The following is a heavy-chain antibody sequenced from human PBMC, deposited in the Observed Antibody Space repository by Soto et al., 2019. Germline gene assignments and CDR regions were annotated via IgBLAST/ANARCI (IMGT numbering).Heavy chain of an antibody. Sequence: SETLSLTCTVSGDSIISSDFYWGWVRQPPGKGLEWIGSIFYLGSSYYNPSLKSRVTMSVDTSKNQFSLRLRSVTAADTALYFCARHSLALHKNNWFDPWGQGIMVTVSS. J-gene: IGHJ5*02. D-gene: IGHD3-3*02. CDR2: IFYLGSS. CDR3: ARHSLALHKNNWFDP. CDR1: GDSIISSDFY. V-gene: IGHV4-39*01.